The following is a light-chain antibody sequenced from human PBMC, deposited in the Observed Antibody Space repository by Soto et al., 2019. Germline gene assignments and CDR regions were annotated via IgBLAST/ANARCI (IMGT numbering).Light chain of an antibody. V-gene: IGLV1-47*02. J-gene: IGLJ2*01. Sequence: QSALTQPPSASGTPGQRVTISCSGSSSNIGSNYVYWYQQLPGTAPKLLIYSNNQRPSGVPDRFSGSKSGTSASLAISGLRSEDEADYYCAAWDDSLSGLVFGGGTQLTVL. CDR3: AAWDDSLSGLV. CDR2: SNN. CDR1: SSNIGSNY.